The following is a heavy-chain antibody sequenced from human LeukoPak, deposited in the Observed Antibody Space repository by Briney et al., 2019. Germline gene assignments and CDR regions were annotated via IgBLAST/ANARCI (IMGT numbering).Heavy chain of an antibody. CDR3: ARHGEKAFSGCWFDP. J-gene: IGHJ5*02. D-gene: IGHD7-27*01. CDR2: ISSSSSYI. Sequence: GGSLRLSCAASGFSFSSYSMNWVRQAPGKGLEGVASISSSSSYIYYARSVKGRFTISRDNAQKSLSLHTNSQRAGEAAGYYFARHGEKAFSGCWFDPWGEGTLVTVSS. CDR1: GFSFSSYS. V-gene: IGHV3-21*01.